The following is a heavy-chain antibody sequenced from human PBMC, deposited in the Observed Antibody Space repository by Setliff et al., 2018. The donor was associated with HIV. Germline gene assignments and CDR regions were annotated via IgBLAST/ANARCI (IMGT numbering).Heavy chain of an antibody. CDR2: INPNSGGT. CDR3: ARDPGYKSTWYGVFDI. J-gene: IGHJ3*02. CDR1: GYTFSDYY. Sequence: ASVKVSCKASGYTFSDYYMHWVRQAPGQGLEWMGWINPNSGGTHYAQKFQGRVNMTRDTSISTTYMELSRLRSDDTAVYYCARDPGYKSTWYGVFDIWGQGTMVTVSS. D-gene: IGHD6-13*01. V-gene: IGHV1-2*02.